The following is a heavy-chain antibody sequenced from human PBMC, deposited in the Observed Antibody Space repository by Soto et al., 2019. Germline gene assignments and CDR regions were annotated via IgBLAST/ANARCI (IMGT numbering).Heavy chain of an antibody. J-gene: IGHJ4*02. V-gene: IGHV3-30-3*01. D-gene: IGHD5-18*01. CDR1: GFSFRTYA. Sequence: QVQLVESGGGVVQPGRSLSLSCVASGFSFRTYAMQWVRQAPGKGFEWVAVVSYDGGTRFYAATVRGRFTISRDNSKSTLYLVIHRLTTEETAVYYCSREEYRYDCGALDFWGRGALVAVSS. CDR3: SREEYRYDCGALDF. CDR2: VSYDGGTR.